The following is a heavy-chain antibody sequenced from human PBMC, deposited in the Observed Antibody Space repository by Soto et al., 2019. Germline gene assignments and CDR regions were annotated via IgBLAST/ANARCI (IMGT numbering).Heavy chain of an antibody. Sequence: XESLKLSCKSSGYSFSFYWIGWVRQMPGKGLEWMAIMYPDDSDIRYSPSFEAHVTISADKSTSTAFLQWSSLKASDTAMYYCATAYVYDFENTNYYRDAFDIWGQGTLVTVSS. J-gene: IGHJ3*02. D-gene: IGHD2-8*01. CDR1: GYSFSFYW. V-gene: IGHV5-51*01. CDR2: MYPDDSDI. CDR3: ATAYVYDFENTNYYRDAFDI.